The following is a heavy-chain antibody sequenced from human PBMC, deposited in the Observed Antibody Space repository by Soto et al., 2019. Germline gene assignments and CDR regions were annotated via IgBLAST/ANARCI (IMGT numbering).Heavy chain of an antibody. CDR2: MSGSGATT. Sequence: WVSLRLSCVAAEFTFSGYAMSWVRQAPGRGLGWVSAMSGSGATTYYADSVRGRFAISRDNSKNTLFLEMNRLRAEDTAVYSCAKDGTSLPGTVTHFDYWDLGTLVTVSS. V-gene: IGHV3-23*01. CDR3: AKDGTSLPGTVTHFDY. CDR1: EFTFSGYA. J-gene: IGHJ4*01. D-gene: IGHD4-17*01.